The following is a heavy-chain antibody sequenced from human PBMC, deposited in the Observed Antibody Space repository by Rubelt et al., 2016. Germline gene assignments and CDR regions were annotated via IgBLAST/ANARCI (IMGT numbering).Heavy chain of an antibody. D-gene: IGHD3-16*01. CDR2: IGTAGDT. CDR3: ARRGSDAFDI. V-gene: IGHV3-13*01. CDR1: TFSTYA. J-gene: IGHJ3*02. Sequence: TFSTYAMHWVRQASGKGLEWVSGIGTAGDTYYPGSVKGRFTISRDNSKNTLSLQMNSLRVEDTAVYYCARRGSDAFDIWGQGTMVTVSS.